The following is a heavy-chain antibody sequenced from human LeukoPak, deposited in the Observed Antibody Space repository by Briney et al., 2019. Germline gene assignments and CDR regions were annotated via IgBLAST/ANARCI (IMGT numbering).Heavy chain of an antibody. CDR3: AVFTYYYDSSGQGYYAFDI. J-gene: IGHJ3*02. Sequence: ASVKVSCKASGYTFTSYYMHWVRQAPGQGLEWMGIINPSGGSTSYAQKFQGRVTMTRDTSTSTVYMELSSLRSEDTAVYYCAVFTYYYDSSGQGYYAFDIWGQGTMVTVSS. D-gene: IGHD3-22*01. CDR1: GYTFTSYY. V-gene: IGHV1-46*01. CDR2: INPSGGST.